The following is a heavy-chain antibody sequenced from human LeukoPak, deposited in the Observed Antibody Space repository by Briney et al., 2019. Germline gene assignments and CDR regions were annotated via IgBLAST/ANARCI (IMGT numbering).Heavy chain of an antibody. CDR2: ITASGGTT. CDR3: AKVQQEGVLLDYGMDV. J-gene: IGHJ6*02. V-gene: IGHV3-23*01. Sequence: GGSLRLSCAASGFTFGNYAMSWVRQAPGKGLEWVSGITASGGTTYYADSVKGRFTISRDNSRNTLYLQMNAVRAEDAAVYYCAKVQQEGVLLDYGMDVWGQGTTVTVSS. CDR1: GFTFGNYA. D-gene: IGHD3-10*01.